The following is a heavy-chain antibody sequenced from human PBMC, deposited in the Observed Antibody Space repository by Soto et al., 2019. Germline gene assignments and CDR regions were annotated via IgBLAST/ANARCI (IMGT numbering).Heavy chain of an antibody. CDR3: ASRHPGTSVDY. V-gene: IGHV4-4*02. CDR1: GGSFTSNNC. Sequence: SETLSLTCAVSGGSFTSNNCWTWVRQPPGQGLEWIGEIYRTVSTNYNPSLKSRVTISLDKSENQFSLKVTSLTAADTAVYYCASRHPGTSVDYCGQGTFLTVSP. D-gene: IGHD1-7*01. J-gene: IGHJ4*02. CDR2: IYRTVST.